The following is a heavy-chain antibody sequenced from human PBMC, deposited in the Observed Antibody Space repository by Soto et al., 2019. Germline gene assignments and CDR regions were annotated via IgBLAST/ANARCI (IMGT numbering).Heavy chain of an antibody. V-gene: IGHV2-5*02. J-gene: IGHJ5*02. CDR2: IYWDDDK. D-gene: IGHD2-2*01. CDR3: AHRGFLGYYSSTSCQGAFNWFDP. Sequence: SGPTLVNPTQTLTLTSTFSGFSLSTSGVGVGWIRQPPGKALEWLALIYWDDDKRYSPSLKSRLTITKDTSKNQVVLTMTNMDPVDTATYYCAHRGFLGYYSSTSCQGAFNWFDPWGQGTLVTVSS. CDR1: GFSLSTSGVG.